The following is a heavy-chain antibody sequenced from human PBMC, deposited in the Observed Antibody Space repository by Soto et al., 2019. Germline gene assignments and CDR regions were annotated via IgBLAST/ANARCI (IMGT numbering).Heavy chain of an antibody. D-gene: IGHD2-2*01. V-gene: IGHV4-59*01. CDR3: ARVRPNLGYCSSTSCRLNWFDP. CDR2: IYYSGST. Sequence: SETLSLTXTVSGGSISSYYWSWIRQPPGKGLEWIGYIYYSGSTNYNPSLKSRVTISVDTSKNQFSLKLSSVTAADTAVYYCARVRPNLGYCSSTSCRLNWFDPWGQGTLVTVSS. CDR1: GGSISSYY. J-gene: IGHJ5*02.